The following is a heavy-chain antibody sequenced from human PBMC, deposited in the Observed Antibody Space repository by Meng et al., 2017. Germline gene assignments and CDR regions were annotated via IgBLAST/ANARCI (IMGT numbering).Heavy chain of an antibody. J-gene: IGHJ4*02. V-gene: IGHV3-11*01. CDR2: MRSNDSTK. D-gene: IGHD6-6*01. Sequence: GGGLVNPGGSLTPSCATSGLPFTYYYMDWIRLTPAKGLELVSYMRSNDSTKYYEDYVEALFTSSRDNAENSLYLQMNNLSSEDTAVYYFARGATARTPDYWGQGTLVTVSS. CDR3: ARGATARTPDY. CDR1: GLPFTYYY.